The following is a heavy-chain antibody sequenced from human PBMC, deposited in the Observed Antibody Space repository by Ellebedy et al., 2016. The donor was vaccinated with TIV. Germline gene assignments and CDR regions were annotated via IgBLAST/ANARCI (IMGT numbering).Heavy chain of an antibody. J-gene: IGHJ6*02. Sequence: ASVKVSXKASGYTFTSYGISWVRQAPGQGLEWMGWISAYNGNTNYAQKPQGRVTMTTDTSTSTAYMELRSLRSDDTAVYYCARHIVVVPAAIASAYYYYYGMDVWGQGTTVTVSS. CDR3: ARHIVVVPAAIASAYYYYYGMDV. D-gene: IGHD2-2*02. CDR1: GYTFTSYG. V-gene: IGHV1-18*01. CDR2: ISAYNGNT.